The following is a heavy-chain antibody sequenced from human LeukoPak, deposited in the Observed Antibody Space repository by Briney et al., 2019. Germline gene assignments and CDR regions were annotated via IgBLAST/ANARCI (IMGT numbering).Heavy chain of an antibody. D-gene: IGHD5-18*01. Sequence: GGSLRLSCAASGFTFSSYGMHWVRQAPGKGLEWVAVIWYDGSNKYYADSVKGRFTISRDNSKNTLYLQMNSLRAEDTAVYYCAREPYSYGDYYYYGMDVWGKGTTVTVSS. J-gene: IGHJ6*04. V-gene: IGHV3-33*01. CDR1: GFTFSSYG. CDR2: IWYDGSNK. CDR3: AREPYSYGDYYYYGMDV.